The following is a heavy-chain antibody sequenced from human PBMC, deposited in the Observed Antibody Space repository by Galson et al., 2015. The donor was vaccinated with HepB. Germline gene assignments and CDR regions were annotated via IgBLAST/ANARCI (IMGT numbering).Heavy chain of an antibody. CDR1: GFTFSSYS. CDR3: ARDPNVVPAAIGRYFDL. CDR2: ISSSSSTI. D-gene: IGHD2-2*01. J-gene: IGHJ2*01. Sequence: SLRLSCAASGFTFSSYSMNWVRQAPGKGLEWVSYISSSSSTIYYADSVKGRFTISRDNAKNSLYLQMNSLRDEDTAVYYCARDPNVVPAAIGRYFDLWGRGTLVTVSS. V-gene: IGHV3-48*02.